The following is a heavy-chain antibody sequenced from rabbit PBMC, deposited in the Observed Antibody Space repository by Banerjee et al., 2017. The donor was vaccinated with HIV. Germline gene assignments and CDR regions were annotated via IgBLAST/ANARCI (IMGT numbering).Heavy chain of an antibody. V-gene: IGHV1S40*01. Sequence: QSLEESGGDLVKPEGSLTLTCTASAFSFSNKCVMCWVRQAPGKGLEWIACINTSSGNTVYATWAKGRFTISKTSSTTVTLQMTSLTAADTATYFCARDPDSSGWMKFNLWGPGTLVTVS. D-gene: IGHD4-1*01. CDR1: AFSFSNKCV. J-gene: IGHJ4*01. CDR3: ARDPDSSGWMKFNL. CDR2: INTSSGNT.